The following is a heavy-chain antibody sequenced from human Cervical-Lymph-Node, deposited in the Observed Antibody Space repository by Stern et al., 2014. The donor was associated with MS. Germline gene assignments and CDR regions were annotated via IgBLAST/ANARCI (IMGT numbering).Heavy chain of an antibody. V-gene: IGHV3-74*01. CDR1: GFTFSTTW. CDR3: VKEGFWSLDY. D-gene: IGHD3-3*01. J-gene: IGHJ4*02. CDR2: IQDDGTLT. Sequence: EVQLVQSGGGLVQPGGSLRLSCVASGFTFSTTWMHWVRHGPGKGLVWVARIQDDGTLTHYAAPVRGRFSISRDNTENTVHLHMNSLRVEETAVYYCVKEGFWSLDYWGQGTLVTVSS.